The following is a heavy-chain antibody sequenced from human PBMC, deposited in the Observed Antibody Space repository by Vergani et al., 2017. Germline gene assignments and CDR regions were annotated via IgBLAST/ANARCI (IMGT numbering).Heavy chain of an antibody. J-gene: IGHJ6*03. V-gene: IGHV3-23*01. CDR3: ARSGYCAHGVCYMTYCYYMDV. CDR2: ISGSGGFT. D-gene: IGHD2-8*01. Sequence: EVQLLESGGNLVQPGGSLRLSCAASGFTFTHFAMTWVRQAPGEGLEWVSGISGSGGFTYYADSVKGRFTISRDNSKNTLYLQMNNLRAADTAVYYCARSGYCAHGVCYMTYCYYMDVWGKGTAVTVSS. CDR1: GFTFTHFA.